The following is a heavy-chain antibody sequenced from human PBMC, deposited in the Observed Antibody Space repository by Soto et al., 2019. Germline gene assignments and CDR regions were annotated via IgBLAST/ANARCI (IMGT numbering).Heavy chain of an antibody. CDR3: ARDQGLSGYTNYYYYYGMDV. J-gene: IGHJ6*02. V-gene: IGHV4-61*01. CDR1: GGSVSSGSYY. CDR2: IYYSGST. D-gene: IGHD3-22*01. Sequence: SETMSLTCTVSGGSVSSGSYYWSWIRQPPVKGLEWIGYIYYSGSTNYNPSLKSRVTISVDTSKNQFSLKLSSVTAADTAVYYCARDQGLSGYTNYYYYYGMDVWGQGTTVTVS.